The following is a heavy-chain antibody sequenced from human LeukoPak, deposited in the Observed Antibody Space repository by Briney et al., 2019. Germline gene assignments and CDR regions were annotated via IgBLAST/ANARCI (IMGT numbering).Heavy chain of an antibody. J-gene: IGHJ4*02. V-gene: IGHV4-34*01. Sequence: LSLSCVRSGFTFSNAWMSWIRQPPGNGLEWVGEINHSGSTNYNPSLKGRVTISVDTSKNQFSLTLSSVPAADRAVDYCARRGRNYDFWPLLWGQGTLVTVSS. CDR2: INHSGST. CDR1: GFTFSNAW. D-gene: IGHD3-3*01. CDR3: ARRGRNYDFWPLL.